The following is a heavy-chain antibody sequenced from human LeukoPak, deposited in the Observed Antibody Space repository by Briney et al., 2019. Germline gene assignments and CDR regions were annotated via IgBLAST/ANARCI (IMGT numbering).Heavy chain of an antibody. CDR1: GFTFSSYG. D-gene: IGHD6-25*01. Sequence: GESLKISCAASGFTFSSYGMHWVRQAPGKGLEWVAFIRYDGSNKYYADSVKGRFTISRDNSKNTLYLQMNSLRAEDTAVYYCAKPAFDYWGQGTLVTVSS. V-gene: IGHV3-30*02. CDR2: IRYDGSNK. CDR3: AKPAFDY. J-gene: IGHJ4*02.